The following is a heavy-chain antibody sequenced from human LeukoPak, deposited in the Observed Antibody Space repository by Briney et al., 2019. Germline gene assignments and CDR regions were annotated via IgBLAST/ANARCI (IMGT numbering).Heavy chain of an antibody. D-gene: IGHD5-12*01. V-gene: IGHV3-11*06. CDR2: ISSSSSYT. CDR3: ARDQSSGYDRRYDY. Sequence: GGSLRLSCAASGFTLSDYYMSWIRQAPGKGLEWVSYISSSSSYTNYADSVKGRFTISRDNAKNSLYLQMNSLRAEDTAVYYCARDQSSGYDRRYDYWGQGTLVTVSS. J-gene: IGHJ4*02. CDR1: GFTLSDYY.